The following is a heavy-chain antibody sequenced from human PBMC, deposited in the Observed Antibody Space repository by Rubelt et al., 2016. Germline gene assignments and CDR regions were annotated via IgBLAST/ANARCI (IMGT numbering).Heavy chain of an antibody. D-gene: IGHD6-19*01. CDR3: ARDVAVAGVDY. J-gene: IGHJ4*02. CDR2: IKQDGSEK. CDR1: GFTFSSYW. Sequence: VQLVESGGGVVQPGGSLRLSCAASGFTFSSYWMSWVRQAPGKGLEWVANIKQDGSEKYYVDSVKGRFTISRDNAKNSLYMQMNSLRAEDTAVCYCARDVAVAGVDYWGQGTLVTVSS. V-gene: IGHV3-7*03.